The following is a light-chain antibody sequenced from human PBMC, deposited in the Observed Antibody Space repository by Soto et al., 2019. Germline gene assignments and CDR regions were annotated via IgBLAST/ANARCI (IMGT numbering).Light chain of an antibody. CDR1: SSNIGNHY. CDR3: AAWDDSMSGPV. Sequence: QSVLTQPLSASGTPGQRVTISCSGSSSNIGNHYVSWYQQLPGTASKLLIYKNNQRPSGVPDRFSGSMSGTSASLAISGLRSDDEADYYCAAWDDSMSGPVFGGGTQLTVL. CDR2: KNN. V-gene: IGLV1-47*01. J-gene: IGLJ3*02.